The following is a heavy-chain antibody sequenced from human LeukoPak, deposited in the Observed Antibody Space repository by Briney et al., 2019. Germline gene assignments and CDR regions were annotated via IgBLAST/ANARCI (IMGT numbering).Heavy chain of an antibody. V-gene: IGHV3-48*01. Sequence: PGGSLRLSCAASGFTFSSYSMNWVRQAPGKGLEWVSYISSSSSTIYYAGSVKGRFTISRDNAKNSLYLQMNSLRAEDTAVYYCAGDSGYCSSTSCNGAFDIWGQGTMVTVSS. CDR1: GFTFSSYS. CDR3: AGDSGYCSSTSCNGAFDI. CDR2: ISSSSSTI. D-gene: IGHD2-2*01. J-gene: IGHJ3*02.